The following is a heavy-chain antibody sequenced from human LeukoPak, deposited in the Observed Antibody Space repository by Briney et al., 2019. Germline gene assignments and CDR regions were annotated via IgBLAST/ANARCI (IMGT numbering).Heavy chain of an antibody. D-gene: IGHD2-2*01. V-gene: IGHV5-51*01. Sequence: PGESLKISCKGSGYSFTSYWIGWVRQMPGKGLEWMGIIYPGDSDTRYSPSFQGQITISADKSISTAYLQWSSLKASDTAMYYCARLSGFSTRIVVVPAAWSWFDPWGQGTLVTVSS. CDR3: ARLSGFSTRIVVVPAAWSWFDP. J-gene: IGHJ5*02. CDR2: IYPGDSDT. CDR1: GYSFTSYW.